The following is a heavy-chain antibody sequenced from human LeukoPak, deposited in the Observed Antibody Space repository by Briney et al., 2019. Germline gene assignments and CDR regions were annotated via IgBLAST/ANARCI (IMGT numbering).Heavy chain of an antibody. CDR1: GGTFSSYA. Sequence: SVKVSCKASGGTFSSYAISWVRQAPGQGLEWMGGIIPIFGTANYAQKFQGRVTITADESTSTAYMELSSLRSEDTAVYYCASPTPRVVVVPAAPDYWGQGTLVTVSS. CDR3: ASPTPRVVVVPAAPDY. CDR2: IIPIFGTA. V-gene: IGHV1-69*13. J-gene: IGHJ4*02. D-gene: IGHD2-2*01.